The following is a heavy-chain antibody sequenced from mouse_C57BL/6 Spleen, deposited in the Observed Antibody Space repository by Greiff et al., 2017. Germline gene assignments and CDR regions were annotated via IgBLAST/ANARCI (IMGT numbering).Heavy chain of an antibody. J-gene: IGHJ2*01. CDR2: ISDGGSYT. V-gene: IGHV5-4*01. CDR1: GFTFSSYA. CDR3: ARDHY. Sequence: SGRRLVKPGGSLKLSCAASGFTFSSYAMSWVRQTPEKRLEWVATISDGGSYTYYPDTVKGRFTISRDNAKNHLYLQMGHLKSEDTAMYYCARDHYWGQGTTLTVSS.